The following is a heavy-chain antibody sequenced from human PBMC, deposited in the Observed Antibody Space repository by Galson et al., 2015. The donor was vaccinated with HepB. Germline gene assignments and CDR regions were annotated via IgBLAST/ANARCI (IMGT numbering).Heavy chain of an antibody. CDR2: ISSSSSYI. CDR3: ARDLSGAAAGNWFDP. J-gene: IGHJ5*02. V-gene: IGHV3-21*01. D-gene: IGHD6-13*01. CDR1: GFTFSSYS. Sequence: SLRLSCAASGFTFSSYSMNWVRQAPGKGLEWVSSISSSSSYIYYADSVKGRFTISRDIAKNSLYLQMNSLRAEDTAVYYCARDLSGAAAGNWFDPWGQGTLVTVSS.